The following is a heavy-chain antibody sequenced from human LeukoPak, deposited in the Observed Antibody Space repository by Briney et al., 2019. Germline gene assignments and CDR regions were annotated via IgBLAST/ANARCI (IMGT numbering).Heavy chain of an antibody. V-gene: IGHV3-9*01. CDR3: AKPLRYFDWFDAFDI. CDR1: GFTFDDYA. CDR2: ISWNSGSI. Sequence: PGWSVRLSCAASGFTFDDYAMHWVRQAPGKGLEWVSGISWNSGSIGYADSVKGRFTISRDNAKNSLYLQMNSLRAEDTALYYCAKPLRYFDWFDAFDIWGQGTMVTVSS. D-gene: IGHD3-9*01. J-gene: IGHJ3*02.